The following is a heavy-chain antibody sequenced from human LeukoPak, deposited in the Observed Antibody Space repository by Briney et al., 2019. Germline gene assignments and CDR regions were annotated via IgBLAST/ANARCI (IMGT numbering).Heavy chain of an antibody. CDR2: ISGSGSNT. Sequence: GGSLRLSCAASGFTFSTYAMSWVRQAPGKGLEWVSTISGSGSNTYYADSVKGRFTISRDNSKNTVSLQMNSLRAEDTAVYYCAKGGSSLYNYYMHVWGKGTTVTISS. J-gene: IGHJ6*03. CDR1: GFTFSTYA. D-gene: IGHD6-13*01. CDR3: AKGGSSLYNYYMHV. V-gene: IGHV3-23*01.